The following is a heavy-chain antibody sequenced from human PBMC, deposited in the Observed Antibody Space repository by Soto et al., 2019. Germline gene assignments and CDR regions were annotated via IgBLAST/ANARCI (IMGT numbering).Heavy chain of an antibody. CDR2: IGWVGGST. V-gene: IGHV3-43*01. CDR1: PFTFDDYP. CDR3: AKDILSRPQHDFWSGTYGMDV. Sequence: PGGSLRLACFASPFTFDDYPMHCVRHAPGNGLEWVALIGWVGGSTYYAASVKGRFTISRELGKKSLYLQMNSLRTQDTALYYCAKDILSRPQHDFWSGTYGMDVWGQGTTVTVSS. D-gene: IGHD3-3*01. J-gene: IGHJ6*02.